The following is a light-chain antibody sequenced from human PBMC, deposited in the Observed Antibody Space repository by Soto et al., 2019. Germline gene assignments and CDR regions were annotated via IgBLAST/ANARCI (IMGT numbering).Light chain of an antibody. J-gene: IGKJ1*01. Sequence: EGVMTQSPATLSVSPGERATLSCRASQSVSSNLAWYQQKPGQAPRLLIYGASTRATGISARFSGSGSGTEFTLTISSLQSEEFAVYYCQQYNYWPWTFGQGTKVDI. CDR2: GAS. CDR3: QQYNYWPWT. CDR1: QSVSSN. V-gene: IGKV3-15*01.